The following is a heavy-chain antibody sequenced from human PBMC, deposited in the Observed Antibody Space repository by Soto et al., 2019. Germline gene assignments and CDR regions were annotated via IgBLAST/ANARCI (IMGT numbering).Heavy chain of an antibody. CDR2: INHSGST. D-gene: IGHD1-20*01. CDR1: GYSISLGYY. Sequence: NPSETLSLTCAVSGYSISLGYYWGWIRQPPGKGLEWIGSINHSGSTNYNPSLKSRVTISVDTSKNQFSLKLSSVTAADTAVYYCARQAPITGTTSFDYWGQGTLVTVSS. V-gene: IGHV4-38-2*01. CDR3: ARQAPITGTTSFDY. J-gene: IGHJ4*02.